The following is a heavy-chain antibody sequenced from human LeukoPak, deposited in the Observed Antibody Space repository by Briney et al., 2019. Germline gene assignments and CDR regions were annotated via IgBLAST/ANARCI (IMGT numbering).Heavy chain of an antibody. CDR3: ARAHCTNGVCYGGNWFDP. J-gene: IGHJ5*02. D-gene: IGHD2-8*01. CDR2: INPNSGGT. Sequence: GASVKVSCKASGYTFTGYYMHWVRQAPGQGLEWMGWINPNSGGTNYAQKFQGRVTMTRDTSISTAYMELSRLRSDDTAVYYCARAHCTNGVCYGGNWFDPWGQGTLVTVSS. V-gene: IGHV1-2*02. CDR1: GYTFTGYY.